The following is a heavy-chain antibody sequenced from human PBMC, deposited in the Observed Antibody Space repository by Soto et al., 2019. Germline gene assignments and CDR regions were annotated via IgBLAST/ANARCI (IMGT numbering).Heavy chain of an antibody. D-gene: IGHD3-10*01. CDR1: GGSISSSSYY. J-gene: IGHJ6*03. CDR3: ARPSLLWFGDNISSYMDV. Sequence: SETLSLTCTVSGGSISSSSYYWGWIRQPPGKGLEWIGSIYYSGSTYYNPSLKSRVTIAVDTSKNQFSLKLSSVTTADTAVYYCARPSLLWFGDNISSYMDVWGKGTTVTVSS. V-gene: IGHV4-39*01. CDR2: IYYSGST.